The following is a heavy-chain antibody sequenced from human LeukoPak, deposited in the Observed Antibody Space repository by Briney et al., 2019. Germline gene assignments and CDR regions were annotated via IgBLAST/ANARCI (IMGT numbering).Heavy chain of an antibody. J-gene: IGHJ2*01. CDR1: GFRFSSHD. CDR3: ARANLGVEDWYFDL. V-gene: IGHV3-13*01. D-gene: IGHD2-2*01. Sequence: GGSLRLSCAAAGFRFSSHDMHWVRQPTGKGLEWASGIGIAGETFYADSVEGRFTISRENAKNSFDLQMNSLRAGDTAVYYCARANLGVEDWYFDLWGRGTLVTVSS. CDR2: IGIAGET.